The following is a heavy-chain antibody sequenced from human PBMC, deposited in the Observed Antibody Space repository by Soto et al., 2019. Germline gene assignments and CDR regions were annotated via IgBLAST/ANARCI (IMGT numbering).Heavy chain of an antibody. J-gene: IGHJ5*02. V-gene: IGHV4-34*01. CDR3: ARGKGYCSSTSCYTPWFDP. Sequence: SETLSLTCAVYGGSFSGYYWSWIRQPPGKGLEWIGEINHSGSTNYNPSLKSRVTISVDTTKNQFSLKLSSVTAADTAVYYCARGKGYCSSTSCYTPWFDPWGQGTLVTVSS. CDR2: INHSGST. D-gene: IGHD2-2*02. CDR1: GGSFSGYY.